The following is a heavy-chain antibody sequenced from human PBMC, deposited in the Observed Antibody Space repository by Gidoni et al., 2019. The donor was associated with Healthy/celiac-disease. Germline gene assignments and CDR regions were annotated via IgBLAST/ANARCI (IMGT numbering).Heavy chain of an antibody. CDR1: GFPFSSYG. D-gene: IGHD4-17*01. Sequence: QVQLVESGGGVVQPGRSLRLSSAASGFPFSSYGMHWVRQAPGKGLEWVAVIWYDGSNKYYADSVKGRFTISRDNSKNTLYLQMNSLRAEDTAVYYCARELRWRDAFDIWGQGTMVTVSS. CDR2: IWYDGSNK. CDR3: ARELRWRDAFDI. V-gene: IGHV3-33*01. J-gene: IGHJ3*02.